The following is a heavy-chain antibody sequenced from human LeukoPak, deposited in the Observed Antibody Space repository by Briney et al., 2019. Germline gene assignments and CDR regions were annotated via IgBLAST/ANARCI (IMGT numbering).Heavy chain of an antibody. CDR3: ARGPALYYYGSGFRYYFDY. D-gene: IGHD3-10*01. CDR1: GFTFSSYD. V-gene: IGHV3-13*01. J-gene: IGHJ4*02. CDR2: IGTAGDT. Sequence: TGGSLRLSCAASGFTFSSYDMHWVRQATGKGLEWVSAIGTAGDTYYPGSVKSRFTISRDNSKNTLYLQMNSLRAEDTAVYYCARGPALYYYGSGFRYYFDYWGQGTLVTVSS.